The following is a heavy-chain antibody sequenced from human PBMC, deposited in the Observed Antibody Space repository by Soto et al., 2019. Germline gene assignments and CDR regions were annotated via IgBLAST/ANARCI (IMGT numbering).Heavy chain of an antibody. Sequence: QVQLVQSGAEVKKPGSSVTVSCKASGGTFSSYAISWVRQAPGQGLEWMGGTFSFIVTANYAQKFQGRVTITADESTSTAYMELTSLRSEDTAVYYCARGVMTTVPASYYYGMDVWGQGTTVTVSS. D-gene: IGHD4-4*01. CDR3: ARGVMTTVPASYYYGMDV. CDR2: TFSFIVTA. J-gene: IGHJ6*02. CDR1: GGTFSSYA. V-gene: IGHV1-69*01.